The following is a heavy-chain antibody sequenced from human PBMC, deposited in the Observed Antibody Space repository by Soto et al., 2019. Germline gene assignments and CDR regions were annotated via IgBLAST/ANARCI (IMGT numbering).Heavy chain of an antibody. D-gene: IGHD6-13*01. CDR3: ARSXXXXSSWYWGSDYYYGXDV. V-gene: IGHV4-4*02. Sequence: QVQLQESGPGLVKPSGTLSLTCAVSGGSISSSNWWSWVRQPPGKGLEWIGEIYHSGSTNYNPSLKSRVTISVDKSKNQFSLKLSSVTAADTAVYYCARSXXXXSSWYWGSDYYYGXDVWGQGTTVTXSS. CDR1: GGSISSSNW. CDR2: IYHSGST. J-gene: IGHJ6*02.